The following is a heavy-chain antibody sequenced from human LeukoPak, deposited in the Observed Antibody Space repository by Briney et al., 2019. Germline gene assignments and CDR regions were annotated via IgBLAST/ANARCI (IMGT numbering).Heavy chain of an antibody. CDR1: GGSVTSSYY. CDR3: ARYVGTTVIKIGVDY. D-gene: IGHD4-17*01. V-gene: IGHV4-39*01. Sequence: PSETLSLTCAVSGGSVTSSYYWGWIRQPPGKGLEWIGGISYSGTTYYNPSLKSRVTISIDTSRNQFSLKLSSVAAAETAVYYCARYVGTTVIKIGVDYWGQGTLVTVSS. J-gene: IGHJ4*02. CDR2: ISYSGTT.